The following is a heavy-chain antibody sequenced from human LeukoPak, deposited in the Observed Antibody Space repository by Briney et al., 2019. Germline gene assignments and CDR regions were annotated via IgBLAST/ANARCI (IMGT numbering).Heavy chain of an antibody. Sequence: GGSLRLSCAASGFTFSSYDMSWVRQAPGKGLEWVSDVSGCGGSTYYADSVKGRFTISRDNSKNTLYLQMNSLRAEDTAVYYCAKDSDSSAPPDAFDIWGQGTMVTVSS. D-gene: IGHD3-22*01. CDR1: GFTFSSYD. CDR3: AKDSDSSAPPDAFDI. CDR2: VSGCGGST. J-gene: IGHJ3*02. V-gene: IGHV3-23*01.